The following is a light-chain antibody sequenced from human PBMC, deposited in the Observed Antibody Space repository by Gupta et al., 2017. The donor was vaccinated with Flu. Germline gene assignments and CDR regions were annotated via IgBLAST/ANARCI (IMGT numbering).Light chain of an antibody. CDR3: QQYNNWPPGLT. Sequence: TLSVSPGESSTLACRASQSVSSNLAWYQQKPGQAPRLLIYGASTRATGIPARFSGSGSGTEFTLTISSLQSEDFAVYYCQQYNNWPPGLTFGGGTKVEIK. CDR1: QSVSSN. V-gene: IGKV3-15*01. CDR2: GAS. J-gene: IGKJ4*01.